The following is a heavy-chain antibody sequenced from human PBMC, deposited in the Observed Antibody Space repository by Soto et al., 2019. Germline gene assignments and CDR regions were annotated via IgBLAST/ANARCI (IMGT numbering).Heavy chain of an antibody. J-gene: IGHJ6*02. CDR1: GFTFSSYG. V-gene: IGHV3-33*01. CDR3: ARAGARLSYYYYGMDV. D-gene: IGHD6-6*01. CDR2: IWYDGSNK. Sequence: GGSLRLSCAASGFTFSSYGMHWVRQAPGKGLEWVAVIWYDGSNKYYADSVKGRFTISRDNSKNTLYLQMNSLRAEDTAVYYCARAGARLSYYYYGMDVWGQGTTVTVSS.